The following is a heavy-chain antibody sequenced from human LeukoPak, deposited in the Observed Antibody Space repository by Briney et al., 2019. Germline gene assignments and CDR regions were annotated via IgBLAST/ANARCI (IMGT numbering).Heavy chain of an antibody. CDR1: GGTFSSYA. V-gene: IGHV1-69*13. J-gene: IGHJ4*02. Sequence: GASVKVSCKASGGTFSSYAISWVRQAPGQGLEWMGGIIPIFGTANYAQKFQGRVTITADESTSTAYMELSSLRFDDTAVYYCARGFAPMDPIDYWGQGTLVTVSS. D-gene: IGHD3-10*01. CDR3: ARGFAPMDPIDY. CDR2: IIPIFGTA.